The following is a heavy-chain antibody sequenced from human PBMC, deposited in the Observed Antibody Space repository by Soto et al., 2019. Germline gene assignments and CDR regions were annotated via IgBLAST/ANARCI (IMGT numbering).Heavy chain of an antibody. Sequence: QVQLVESGGGVVQPGRSLRLSCAASGFTFSSYGMHWVRQAPGKGLEWVAVISYDGSKKYYADSVKGRFTISRDNSKNTRYLQMNSLSAEDTAVYYWAKEVEMATIGVDYWGQGTLVPVYS. CDR3: AKEVEMATIGVDY. V-gene: IGHV3-30*18. CDR1: GFTFSSYG. D-gene: IGHD5-12*01. CDR2: ISYDGSKK. J-gene: IGHJ4*02.